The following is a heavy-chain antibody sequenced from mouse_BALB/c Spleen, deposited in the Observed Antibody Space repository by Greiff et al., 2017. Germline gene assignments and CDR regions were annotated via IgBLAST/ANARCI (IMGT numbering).Heavy chain of an antibody. V-gene: IGHV1-15*01. CDR1: GYTFTDYE. Sequence: VQLQQSGAELVRPGASVTLSCKASGYTFTDYEMHWVKQTPVHGLEWIGAIDPETGGTAYNQKFKGKATLTADKSSSTAYMELRSLTSEDSAVYYCTYGYDEDFDYWGQGTTLTVSS. J-gene: IGHJ2*01. CDR2: IDPETGGT. D-gene: IGHD2-2*01. CDR3: TYGYDEDFDY.